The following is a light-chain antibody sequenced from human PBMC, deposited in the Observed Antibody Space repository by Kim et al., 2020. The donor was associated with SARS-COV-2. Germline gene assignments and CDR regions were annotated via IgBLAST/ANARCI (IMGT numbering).Light chain of an antibody. V-gene: IGLV3-1*01. CDR3: QAWDSSAVV. J-gene: IGLJ2*01. CDR1: KLVDNY. CDR2: QDT. Sequence: VSPGQTASITCSGDKLVDNYACWYQQKPGQSPVLVIYQDTKRPSGIPERFSGSNSGNTATLTISGTQAMDEADYYCQAWDSSAVVFGGGTQLTVL.